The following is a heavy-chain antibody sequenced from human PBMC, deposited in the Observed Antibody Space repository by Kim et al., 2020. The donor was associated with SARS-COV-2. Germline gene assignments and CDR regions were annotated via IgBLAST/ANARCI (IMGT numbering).Heavy chain of an antibody. Sequence: LKSRVNISVDTSKNQFSLKLSSVTAADTAVYYCARDLIAAAGTGVGAFDIWGQGTMVTVSS. J-gene: IGHJ3*02. V-gene: IGHV4-31*02. CDR3: ARDLIAAAGTGVGAFDI. D-gene: IGHD6-13*01.